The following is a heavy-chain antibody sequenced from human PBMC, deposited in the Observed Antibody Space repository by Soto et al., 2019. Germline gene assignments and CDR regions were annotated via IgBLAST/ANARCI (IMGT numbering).Heavy chain of an antibody. Sequence: SETLSLTCAVSGGSISSSNWWSWVRQPPGKVLEWIGEIYHSGSTNYNPSLKSRVTISVDKSKNQFSLKLSSVTAADTAVYYCARLHCSSTSCYTDPAYYYYGMDVWGQGTTVTVS. CDR2: IYHSGST. CDR1: GGSISSSNW. V-gene: IGHV4-4*02. CDR3: ARLHCSSTSCYTDPAYYYYGMDV. J-gene: IGHJ6*02. D-gene: IGHD2-2*02.